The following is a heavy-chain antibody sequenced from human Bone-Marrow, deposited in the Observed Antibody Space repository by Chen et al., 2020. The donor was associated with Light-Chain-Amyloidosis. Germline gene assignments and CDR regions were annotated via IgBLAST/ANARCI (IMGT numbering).Heavy chain of an antibody. Sequence: QLQLQESGPGLVRPSETLSLTCTVSGGSISINSYSWGWIRQPPGKGLEWIGSMSYSGSTYYSPSLKSRVTISVDTPKNQFSLRLNSVTAADTALYYCASLFGFCSRCGCYSAYFDYWGQGALVTVSS. J-gene: IGHJ4*02. CDR3: ASLFGFCSRCGCYSAYFDY. CDR2: MSYSGST. D-gene: IGHD2-15*01. V-gene: IGHV4-39*01. CDR1: GGSISINSYS.